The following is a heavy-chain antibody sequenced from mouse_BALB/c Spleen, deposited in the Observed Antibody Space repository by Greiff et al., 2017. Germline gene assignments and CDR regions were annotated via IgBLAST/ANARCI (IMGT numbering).Heavy chain of an antibody. J-gene: IGHJ4*01. CDR1: GFTFSSYG. D-gene: IGHD2-1*01. CDR2: INSNGGST. V-gene: IGHV5-6-3*01. CDR3: AREGVNGYAMDY. Sequence: EVKLVESGGGLVQPGGSLKLSCAASGFTFSSYGMSWVRQTPDKRLELVATINSNGGSTYYPDSVKGRFTISRDNAKNTLYLQMSSLKSEDTAMYYCAREGVNGYAMDYWGQGTSVTVSS.